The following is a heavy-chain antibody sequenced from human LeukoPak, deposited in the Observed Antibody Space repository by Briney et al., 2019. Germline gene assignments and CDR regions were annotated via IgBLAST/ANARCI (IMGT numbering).Heavy chain of an antibody. D-gene: IGHD2-2*01. V-gene: IGHV1-2*02. J-gene: IGHJ5*02. CDR3: ARLGYCSSTSCYMNWFDP. CDR2: INPNSGGT. Sequence: ASVKVSCKASGYTFTGYYMHWVRQAPGQGLEWMGWINPNSGGTNYAQKFQGRVTMTRDTSISTAYMELSSLRSEDTAVYYCARLGYCSSTSCYMNWFDPWGQGTLVTVSS. CDR1: GYTFTGYY.